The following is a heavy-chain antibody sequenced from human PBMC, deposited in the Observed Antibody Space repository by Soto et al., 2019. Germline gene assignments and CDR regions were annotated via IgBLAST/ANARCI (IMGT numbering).Heavy chain of an antibody. CDR2: IIPIFGTA. J-gene: IGHJ4*02. CDR1: GGTFSSYA. V-gene: IGHV1-69*05. Sequence: SVKVSCKASGGTFSSYAISWVRRAPGQGLEWMGGIIPIFGTANYAQKFQGRVTITTDESTSTAYMELSSLRSEDTAVYYCARDGSPPHYCSGGSCYSVSFDYWGQGTLVTVSS. D-gene: IGHD2-15*01. CDR3: ARDGSPPHYCSGGSCYSVSFDY.